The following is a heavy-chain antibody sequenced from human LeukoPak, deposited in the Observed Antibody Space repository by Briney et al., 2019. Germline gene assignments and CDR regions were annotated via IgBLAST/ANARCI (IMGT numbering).Heavy chain of an antibody. CDR2: ISAGGGRT. CDR3: VKGRYCGGTTCSYFDC. Sequence: PGGALRLSCVASGFIFSNYGMSWVRRAPEKGLEGVSTISAGGGRTYYADSVKGGFTISRDNSKNPLYFQMNSLRAEDTAIYYCVKGRYCGGTTCSYFDCWGQGTLVTFSS. J-gene: IGHJ4*02. CDR1: GFIFSNYG. V-gene: IGHV3-23*01. D-gene: IGHD2-2*01.